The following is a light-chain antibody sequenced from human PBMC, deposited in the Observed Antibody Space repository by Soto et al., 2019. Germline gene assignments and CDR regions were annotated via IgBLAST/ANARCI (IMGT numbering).Light chain of an antibody. Sequence: QSVLTQPPSASGTPGQRVTISCSGSRSTIGSNPVQWYRQLPGTAPQLLIYRSDQRPSGVPDRFSGSKSGTSASLTISGLQSEDEADYHCATWDDDVYGPVFGGGTKLTVL. J-gene: IGLJ3*02. V-gene: IGLV1-44*01. CDR2: RSD. CDR3: ATWDDDVYGPV. CDR1: RSTIGSNP.